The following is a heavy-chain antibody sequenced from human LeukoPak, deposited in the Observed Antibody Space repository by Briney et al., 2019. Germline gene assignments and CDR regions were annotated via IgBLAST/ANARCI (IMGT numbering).Heavy chain of an antibody. D-gene: IGHD3-10*01. V-gene: IGHV3-7*01. CDR2: IKQDGSEK. Sequence: GGSLRLSCTASGFTFSSYWMSWVRRAPGKGLEWVANIKQDGSEKYYVDSVKGRFTISRDNAKNSLYLQMNSLRAEDTAVYYCARVNYYGSGSYYNWGQGTLVTVSS. CDR3: ARVNYYGSGSYYN. CDR1: GFTFSSYW. J-gene: IGHJ4*02.